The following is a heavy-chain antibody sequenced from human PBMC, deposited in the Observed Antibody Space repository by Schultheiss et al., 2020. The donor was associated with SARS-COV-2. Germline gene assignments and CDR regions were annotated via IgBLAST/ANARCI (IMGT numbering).Heavy chain of an antibody. V-gene: IGHV3-33*01. D-gene: IGHD3-22*01. J-gene: IGHJ6*02. CDR2: IWYDGSNK. CDR3: ARDLQVGSYYDSSGYYQTRPYGMDV. Sequence: GGSLRLSCAASGFTFSSYGMHWVRQAPGKGLEWVAVIWYDGSNKYYADSVKGRFTISRDNSKNTLYLQMNSLRAEDTAVYYCARDLQVGSYYDSSGYYQTRPYGMDVWGQGTTVTVSS. CDR1: GFTFSSYG.